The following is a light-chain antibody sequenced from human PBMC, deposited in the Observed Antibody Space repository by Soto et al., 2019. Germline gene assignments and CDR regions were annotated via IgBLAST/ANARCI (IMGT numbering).Light chain of an antibody. V-gene: IGKV1-9*01. CDR1: QGISSY. CDR2: AAS. CDR3: QHLNGYPRT. J-gene: IGKJ1*01. Sequence: DIQLTTSPSFLSASVGDRVTITCRASQGISSYLAWYQQKPGKAPKLLIYAASTLQSGVPSSFSGSGSGTEFTLTISSLQPEDFATYFCQHLNGYPRTFGQGTKVDIK.